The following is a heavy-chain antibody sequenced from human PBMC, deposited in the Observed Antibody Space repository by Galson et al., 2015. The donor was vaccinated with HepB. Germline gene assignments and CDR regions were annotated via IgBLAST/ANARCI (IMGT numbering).Heavy chain of an antibody. CDR1: GYSFTTYY. CDR3: ARRGGPGAVAGSFGY. J-gene: IGHJ4*02. V-gene: IGHV1-46*01. D-gene: IGHD6-19*01. Sequence: SVKVSCKASGYSFTTYYMHWVRQAPGQGLEWMGIINPSGATTNYAQKFQGRVTMTRDTSTSTVYMELSSLKASDTAMYYCARRGGPGAVAGSFGYWGQGTLVTVSS. CDR2: INPSGATT.